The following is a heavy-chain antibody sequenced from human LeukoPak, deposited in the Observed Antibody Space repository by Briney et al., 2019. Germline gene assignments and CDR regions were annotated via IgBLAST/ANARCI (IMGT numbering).Heavy chain of an antibody. D-gene: IGHD3-9*01. V-gene: IGHV4-59*01. Sequence: SETLSLTCTVSGGSISSYYWSWIRQPPAKGLEWIGYIHYSASTNNKASLKSRVSISVDTSKNQFSLKLSSVTAADTAVYYCARLTGYSSESWFDPWGKGTLVTVSS. CDR2: IHYSAST. CDR1: GGSISSYY. J-gene: IGHJ5*02. CDR3: ARLTGYSSESWFDP.